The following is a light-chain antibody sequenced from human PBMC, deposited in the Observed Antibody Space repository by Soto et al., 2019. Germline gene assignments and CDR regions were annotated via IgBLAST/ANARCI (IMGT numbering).Light chain of an antibody. CDR1: SSDIGGYYY. J-gene: IGLJ1*01. V-gene: IGLV2-14*01. CDR2: QVT. CDR3: TSYSSSDIFYV. Sequence: QSVLTQPASVSGSPGQSITISCTGTSSDIGGYYYVSWYQHHPGKAPKLLIYQVTNRPSRVSNRFSGSKSGNTASLTISGLQADDEADYYCTSYSSSDIFYVFGTGTK.